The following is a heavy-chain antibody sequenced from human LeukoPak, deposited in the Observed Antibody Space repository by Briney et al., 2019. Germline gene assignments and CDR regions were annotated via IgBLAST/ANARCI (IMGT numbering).Heavy chain of an antibody. CDR1: GGSISSYY. J-gene: IGHJ5*02. V-gene: IGHV4-59*12. Sequence: PSETLSLTCTVSGGSISSYYWSWIRQSPGKGLEWIGYIYYIGSTNYNPSLKSRVTISVDTSKNQFSLQLSSVTPEDTAVYYCAGGTYSGYDSWGQGTLVTVSS. D-gene: IGHD5-12*01. CDR2: IYYIGST. CDR3: AGGTYSGYDS.